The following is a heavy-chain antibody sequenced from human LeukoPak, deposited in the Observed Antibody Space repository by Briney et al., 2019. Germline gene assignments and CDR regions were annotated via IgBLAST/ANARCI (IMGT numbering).Heavy chain of an antibody. D-gene: IGHD4-17*01. CDR3: ARFLTTVTGGYWFDP. CDR2: IYTSGST. V-gene: IGHV4-61*02. Sequence: TLSLTCTVSGGSIGSSSYYWGWIRQPAGKGLEWIGRIYTSGSTNYNPSLKSRVTISLDTSKNQFSLKLSSVTAADTAVYYCARFLTTVTGGYWFDPWGQGTLVTVSS. J-gene: IGHJ5*02. CDR1: GGSIGSSSYY.